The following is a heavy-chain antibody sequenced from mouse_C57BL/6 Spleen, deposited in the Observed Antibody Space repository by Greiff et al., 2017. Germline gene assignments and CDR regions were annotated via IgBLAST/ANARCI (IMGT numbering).Heavy chain of an antibody. Sequence: VKLQESGPELVKPGASVKISCKASGYSFTSYYIHWVKQRPGKGLEWIGWFYPGSGNTKYNEKFKGKATLTADTSSSTAYMQLSSLTSEDSAVYYCAREGSYGNSFDYWGQGTTLTVSS. CDR1: GYSFTSYY. V-gene: IGHV1-66*01. J-gene: IGHJ2*01. CDR2: FYPGSGNT. D-gene: IGHD2-1*01. CDR3: AREGSYGNSFDY.